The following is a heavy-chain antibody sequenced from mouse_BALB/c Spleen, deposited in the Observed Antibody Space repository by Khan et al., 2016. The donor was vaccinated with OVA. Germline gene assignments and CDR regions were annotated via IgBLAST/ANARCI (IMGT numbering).Heavy chain of an antibody. Sequence: VQLKESGPDLVKPGASVKISCKASGYSFTVYYMIWVKQSHGKSPEWIGRVNPNNGDTNYNQKFKDKAILTVDKSSTTDYMELRSLTSKDSAVFYCARGYELFAHWGQGTLVTVSA. D-gene: IGHD2-14*01. CDR1: GYSFTVYY. J-gene: IGHJ3*01. V-gene: IGHV1-26*01. CDR2: VNPNNGDT. CDR3: ARGYELFAH.